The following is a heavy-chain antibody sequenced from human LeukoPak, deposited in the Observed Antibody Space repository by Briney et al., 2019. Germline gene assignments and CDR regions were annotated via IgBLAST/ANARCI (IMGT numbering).Heavy chain of an antibody. V-gene: IGHV4-59*01. CDR1: GGSISSYY. CDR3: ARGYDYNDP. D-gene: IGHD4-11*01. Sequence: ASETLSLTCTVSGGSISSYYWSWIRQPPGKGLEWIGYIYYSGSTNYNPSLKSRVTLSVDTSKNQFSLKLRSVTAADTAVYYCARGYDYNDPWGQGTLVTVSS. CDR2: IYYSGST. J-gene: IGHJ5*02.